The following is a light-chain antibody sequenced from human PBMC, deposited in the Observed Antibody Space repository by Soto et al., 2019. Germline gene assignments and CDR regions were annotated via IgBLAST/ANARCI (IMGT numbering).Light chain of an antibody. CDR3: QQYNSYSRT. V-gene: IGKV1-5*03. Sequence: IQMTHAPSTLSASLGDRVTITCRASQSISSWLAWYQQKPGKAPKLLIYKASSLESGVPSRFSGSGSGTEFTLTISSLQPDDFATYYCQQYNSYSRTFGQGTKVDIK. CDR1: QSISSW. CDR2: KAS. J-gene: IGKJ1*01.